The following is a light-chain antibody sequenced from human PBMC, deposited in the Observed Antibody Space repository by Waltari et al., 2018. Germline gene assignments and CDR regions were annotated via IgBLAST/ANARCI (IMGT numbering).Light chain of an antibody. CDR3: QSSDSSVTFVV. Sequence: SPDLTQPPSVSVSPGQPATITCFGDKLTKKYVQGYQQRPGQVPVMLIYRDKERPSGIPERFSGSTSGTRATLTIRGAQAEDEAHYYCQSSDSSVTFVVFGGGTKLTVL. CDR2: RDK. CDR1: KLTKKY. J-gene: IGLJ2*01. V-gene: IGLV3-25*03.